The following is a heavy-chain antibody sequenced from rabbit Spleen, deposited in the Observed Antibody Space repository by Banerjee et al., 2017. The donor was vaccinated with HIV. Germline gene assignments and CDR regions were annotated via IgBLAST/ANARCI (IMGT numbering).Heavy chain of an antibody. D-gene: IGHD2-1*01. CDR2: IEPIFGRT. CDR3: VRDQAGDADYGPYYLNL. CDR1: GFDFSNYG. J-gene: IGHJ4*01. Sequence: QQQLVESGGGLVQPEGSLTLTCKASGFDFSNYGVSWVRQAPGKGLEWIGYIEPIFGRTYYANWVNGRFTISSHNAQNTLYLQLSSLTAADTATYFCVRDQAGDADYGPYYLNLWGPGTLVTVS. V-gene: IGHV1S47*01.